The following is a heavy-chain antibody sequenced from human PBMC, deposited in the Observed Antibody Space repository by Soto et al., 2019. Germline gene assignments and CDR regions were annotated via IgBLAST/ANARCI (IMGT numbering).Heavy chain of an antibody. D-gene: IGHD6-19*01. CDR2: INAGNGKI. Sequence: ASVKVSCKASGYTSTSYGMHWVRQAPGQRLEWMGGINAGNGKIKYSQKFQGRVTITRDTSASKAYMELISLRSEDTAVYYCARIRQWLVRTDWFFDYCGQGTLITVS. V-gene: IGHV1-3*01. CDR3: ARIRQWLVRTDWFFDY. CDR1: GYTSTSYG. J-gene: IGHJ4*02.